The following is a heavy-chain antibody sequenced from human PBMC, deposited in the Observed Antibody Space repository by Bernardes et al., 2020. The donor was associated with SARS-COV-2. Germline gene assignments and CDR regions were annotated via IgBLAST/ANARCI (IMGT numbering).Heavy chain of an antibody. CDR2: IYHSGTT. Sequence: SETLSLTCVVSGGSISSGSWWSWVRQPPGGGLDWIGEIYHSGTTYYNPSLKSRVTISVDKSKNHFSLRLSSVTAADTAMYYCARRPDYGDYDYWGQGTLVTVSS. D-gene: IGHD4-17*01. V-gene: IGHV4-4*02. CDR3: ARRPDYGDYDY. CDR1: GGSISSGSW. J-gene: IGHJ4*02.